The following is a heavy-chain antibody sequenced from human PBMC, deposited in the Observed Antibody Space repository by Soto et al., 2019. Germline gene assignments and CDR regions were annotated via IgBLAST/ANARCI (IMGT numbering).Heavy chain of an antibody. V-gene: IGHV6-1*01. D-gene: IGHD3-22*01. J-gene: IGHJ5*01. CDR1: GDSVSINSAA. Sequence: QALSISCAISGDSVSINSAACNLIRHSPSRGLEWLGRTYYTSKGYNDYAVSVKSRITLNPATSKNQFSLQLNYVTPADTAVYYCSREERRITMLVVVITTWFDPWGQGTLVTVSS. CDR3: SREERRITMLVVVITTWFDP. CDR2: TYYTSKGYN.